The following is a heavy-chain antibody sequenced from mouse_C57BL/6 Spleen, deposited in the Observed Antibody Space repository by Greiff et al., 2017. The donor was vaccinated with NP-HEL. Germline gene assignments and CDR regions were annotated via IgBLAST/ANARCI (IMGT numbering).Heavy chain of an antibody. V-gene: IGHV1-80*01. D-gene: IGHD2-1*01. Sequence: QVQLQQSGAELVKPGASVKLSCKASGYAFSSYWMNWVKQRPGRGLEWIGQIYPGDGDTNYNGKFKGKATLTADKSSSTAYMQLSSLTSEDSAVYFCARSRYYGNSWFAYWGQGTLVTVSA. CDR2: IYPGDGDT. CDR3: ARSRYYGNSWFAY. CDR1: GYAFSSYW. J-gene: IGHJ3*01.